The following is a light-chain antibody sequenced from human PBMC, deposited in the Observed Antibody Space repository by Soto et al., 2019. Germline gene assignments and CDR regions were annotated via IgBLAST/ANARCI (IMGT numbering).Light chain of an antibody. Sequence: QSVLTQPPSVSGAPGQRVTISCTGSSSNIGAGYDVHWYQQLPGTAPKLLIYGNSNRPSGFPDRFSGSKSGTSASLAITGLEAEDEADYYCHSYDSSLLVFGGGTKLTVL. J-gene: IGLJ3*02. CDR2: GNS. CDR3: HSYDSSLLV. V-gene: IGLV1-40*01. CDR1: SSNIGAGYD.